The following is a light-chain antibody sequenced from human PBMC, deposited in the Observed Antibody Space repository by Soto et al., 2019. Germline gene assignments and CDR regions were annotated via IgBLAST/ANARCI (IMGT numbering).Light chain of an antibody. CDR1: SSDVGGYNY. Sequence: QSVLTQPASVSGSPGQSITISCTGTSSDVGGYNYVSWYQQHPGKAPKLMIYEVSNRPSGVSNRFSGSKSGNTASLTISGLQAEDEADYYCTSYTTTSPHVFGTVKKVTV. CDR3: TSYTTTSPHV. CDR2: EVS. J-gene: IGLJ1*01. V-gene: IGLV2-14*03.